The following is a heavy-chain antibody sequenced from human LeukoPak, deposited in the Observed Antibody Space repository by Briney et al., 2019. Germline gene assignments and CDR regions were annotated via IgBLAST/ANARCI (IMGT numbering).Heavy chain of an antibody. CDR1: GFTFSNYW. D-gene: IGHD6-13*01. V-gene: IGHV3-7*01. Sequence: GGPLRLSCAASGFTFSNYWMSWVRQAPGKGLEWVANIKEDGSEKYYVDSVKGRFTISRDNARNSLYLQMNSLRAEDTAVYYCASGRQLGYWGQGTLVTVSS. CDR3: ASGRQLGY. CDR2: IKEDGSEK. J-gene: IGHJ4*02.